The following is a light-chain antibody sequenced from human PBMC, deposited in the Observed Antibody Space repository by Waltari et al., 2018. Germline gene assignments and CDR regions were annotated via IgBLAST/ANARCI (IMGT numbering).Light chain of an antibody. CDR1: SSDVGSYNL. Sequence: QSALTQPASGSGSPGQSITISCSGTSSDVGSYNLVSWYQHHPGQAPKLIIFEVIKRPSGVSNRFSATKSGNTASLTGPGLQAEDEADYYCCSYGSSSSWVFGGGTKLTVL. J-gene: IGLJ3*02. V-gene: IGLV2-23*02. CDR3: CSYGSSSSWV. CDR2: EVI.